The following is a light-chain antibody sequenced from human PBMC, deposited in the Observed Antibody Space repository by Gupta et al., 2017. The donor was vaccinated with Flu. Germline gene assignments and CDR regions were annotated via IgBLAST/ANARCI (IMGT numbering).Light chain of an antibody. CDR3: ASWDTSLSAVV. J-gene: IGLJ2*01. Sequence: SSSNIGNNYISWYQPFPGTAPKLLLYDNSMRPSGIPDRFSGSKSGTSATLGITGLQTGDEADYYCASWDTSLSAVVFGGGTKLTV. CDR2: DNS. CDR1: SSNIGNNY. V-gene: IGLV1-51*01.